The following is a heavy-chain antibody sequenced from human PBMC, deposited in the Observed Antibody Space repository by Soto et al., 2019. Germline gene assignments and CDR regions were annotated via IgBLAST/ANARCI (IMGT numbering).Heavy chain of an antibody. V-gene: IGHV3-23*01. D-gene: IGHD3-22*01. CDR1: GFTFSIYA. CDR2: IGGSGGGT. CDR3: AKDAPGSGWLSDY. J-gene: IGHJ4*02. Sequence: GGSLRLSCAVSGFTFSIYAMSWVRQAPGKGLEWVSTIGGSGGGTSYADFVRGRFTISRDNSKNTLYLQMNSLRAEDTAVYYCAKDAPGSGWLSDYWGQGTLVTVSS.